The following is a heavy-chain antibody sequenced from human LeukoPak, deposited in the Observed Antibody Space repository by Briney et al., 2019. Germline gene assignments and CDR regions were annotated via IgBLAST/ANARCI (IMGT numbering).Heavy chain of an antibody. Sequence: ASVKVSCKASGYTFTSYDINWVRQATGQGLEWMGWVNPNSGNTGYAQKFQGRVTMTRNTSISTAYMELSSLRSEDTAVYYCARGVGAAAGTGYYYYMDVWSKGTTVTVSS. J-gene: IGHJ6*03. V-gene: IGHV1-8*01. CDR2: VNPNSGNT. D-gene: IGHD6-13*01. CDR1: GYTFTSYD. CDR3: ARGVGAAAGTGYYYYMDV.